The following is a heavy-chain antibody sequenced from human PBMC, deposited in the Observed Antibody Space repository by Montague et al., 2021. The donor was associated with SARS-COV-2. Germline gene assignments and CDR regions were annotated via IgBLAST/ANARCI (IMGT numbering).Heavy chain of an antibody. V-gene: IGHV4-59*01. Sequence: SETLSLTCSVSGTSITSYYWNWIQQPPGKGLEWIGYISDSGSTNXXPSLKSRVTMSVDTSKNQMSLKLTSVTAAGTAVYYCARGCLSYFGAGSHCYGMDVWGQGTTVTVSS. D-gene: IGHD3-10*01. CDR1: GTSITSYY. CDR2: ISDSGST. CDR3: ARGCLSYFGAGSHCYGMDV. J-gene: IGHJ6*02.